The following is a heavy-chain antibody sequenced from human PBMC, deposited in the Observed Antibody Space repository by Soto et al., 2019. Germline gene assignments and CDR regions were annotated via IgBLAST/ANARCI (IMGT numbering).Heavy chain of an antibody. CDR1: GGSISSSSYY. CDR2: IYYSGST. Sequence: SEMLSLTCTVSGGSISSSSYYWGWIRQPPGKGLEWIGSIYYSGSTYYNPSLKSRVTISVDTSKNQFSLKLSSVTAADTAVYYCARLVRGAQWLVLFYFDYWGQGTLVTVSS. J-gene: IGHJ4*02. V-gene: IGHV4-39*01. CDR3: ARLVRGAQWLVLFYFDY. D-gene: IGHD6-19*01.